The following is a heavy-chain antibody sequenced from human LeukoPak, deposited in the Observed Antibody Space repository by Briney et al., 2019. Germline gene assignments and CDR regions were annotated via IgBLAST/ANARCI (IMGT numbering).Heavy chain of an antibody. D-gene: IGHD5-18*01. Sequence: TSETLSLTCTVSGGSISSYYWSWIRQPPGKGLEWIGYIYYSGSTNYNPSLKSRVTISVDTSKNQFSLKLSSVTAADTAVYYCARVPNVVDTATVFDYWGQGTLVTVSS. CDR1: GGSISSYY. CDR3: ARVPNVVDTATVFDY. V-gene: IGHV4-59*01. CDR2: IYYSGST. J-gene: IGHJ4*02.